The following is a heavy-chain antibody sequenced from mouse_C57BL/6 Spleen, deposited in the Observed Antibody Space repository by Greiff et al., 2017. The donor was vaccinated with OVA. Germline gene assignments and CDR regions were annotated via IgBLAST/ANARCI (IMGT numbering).Heavy chain of an antibody. J-gene: IGHJ4*01. CDR3: ASVYSNYGYAMDY. CDR2: ISDGGSYT. CDR1: GFTFSSYA. D-gene: IGHD2-5*01. Sequence: EVKLVESGGGLVKPGGSLKLSCAASGFTFSSYAMSWVRQTPEKRLEWVATISDGGSYTYYPDNVKGRFTISRDNAKNNLYLQMSHLKSEDTAMYYCASVYSNYGYAMDYWGQGTSVTVSS. V-gene: IGHV5-4*03.